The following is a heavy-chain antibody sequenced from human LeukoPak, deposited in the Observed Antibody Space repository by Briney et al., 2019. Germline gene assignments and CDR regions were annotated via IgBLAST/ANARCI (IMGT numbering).Heavy chain of an antibody. V-gene: IGHV3-7*01. J-gene: IGHJ4*02. Sequence: GGSLRLSCAASGFTFSNYWMSWVRQAPGKGLEWVANIKEDGSETYYVDSVKGQFTISRDNAKNSLYLQMNSLRGEDTAMYYCARLATGSGSYYGTWDYWGQGSLVTVSS. CDR3: ARLATGSGSYYGTWDY. D-gene: IGHD1-26*01. CDR2: IKEDGSET. CDR1: GFTFSNYW.